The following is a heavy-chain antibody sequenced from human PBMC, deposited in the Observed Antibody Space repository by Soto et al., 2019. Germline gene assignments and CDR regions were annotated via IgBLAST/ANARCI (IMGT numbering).Heavy chain of an antibody. D-gene: IGHD2-2*01. CDR3: ARENIVVVPAAGTKGGFDY. J-gene: IGHJ4*02. CDR2: ISSSSSTI. Sequence: GESLKISCAASGFTFSSYSMNWVRQAPGKGLEWVSYISSSSSTIYYADSVKGRFTISRDNAKNSLYLQMNSPRAEDTAVYYCARENIVVVPAAGTKGGFDYWGQGTLVTVSS. CDR1: GFTFSSYS. V-gene: IGHV3-48*01.